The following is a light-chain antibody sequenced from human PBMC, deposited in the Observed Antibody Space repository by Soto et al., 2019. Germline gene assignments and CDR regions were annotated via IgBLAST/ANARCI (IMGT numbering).Light chain of an antibody. CDR2: EVI. Sequence: QSVMTQPDSVSGTPGQSITISCSGTSRDVAGYNYVSWYQQHPGKAPKLMIYEVINRPSGVSNRFYGSKSVTTTSLTISGLQAEEEADYYCCLYTGSSTRVIFGGSIKLIVL. CDR1: SRDVAGYNY. J-gene: IGLJ2*01. V-gene: IGLV2-14*01. CDR3: CLYTGSSTRVI.